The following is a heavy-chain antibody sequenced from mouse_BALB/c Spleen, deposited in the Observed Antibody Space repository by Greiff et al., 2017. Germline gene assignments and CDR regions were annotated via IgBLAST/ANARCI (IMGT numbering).Heavy chain of an antibody. V-gene: IGHV1-7*01. CDR1: GYTFTSYW. D-gene: IGHD2-3*01. CDR3: ARFDGYYNY. CDR2: INPSTGYT. J-gene: IGHJ2*01. Sequence: VQLQQSGAELAKPGASVKMSCKASGYTFTSYWMHWVKQRPGQGLEWIGYINPSTGYTEYNQKFKDKATLTADKSSSTAYMHLSSLTSEDSAVYYCARFDGYYNYWGQGTTLTVSS.